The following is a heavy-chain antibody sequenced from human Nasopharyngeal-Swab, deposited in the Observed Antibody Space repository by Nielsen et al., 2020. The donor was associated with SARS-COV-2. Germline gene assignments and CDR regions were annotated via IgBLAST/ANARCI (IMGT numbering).Heavy chain of an antibody. D-gene: IGHD2-2*01. Sequence: KVSCKGSGYSFTSYWIGWVRQMPGKGLEWMGIIYPGDSGTRYSPSFQGQVTISADKSISTAYLQWSSLKASDTAMYYCARVFVVVPAAIGLSGWFDPWGQGTLVTVSS. CDR1: GYSFTSYW. V-gene: IGHV5-51*01. CDR3: ARVFVVVPAAIGLSGWFDP. CDR2: IYPGDSGT. J-gene: IGHJ5*02.